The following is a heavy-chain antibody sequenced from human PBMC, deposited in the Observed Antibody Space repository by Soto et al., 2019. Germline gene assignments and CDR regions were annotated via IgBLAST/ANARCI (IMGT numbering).Heavy chain of an antibody. V-gene: IGHV1-69*13. D-gene: IGHD3-10*01. CDR1: GGTFSSYA. CDR2: IIPIFGTA. Sequence: SVKVSCKASGGTFSSYAISWVRQAPGQGLEWMGGIIPIFGTANYAQKFQGRVTITADESTSTAYMELSSLRSEDTAVYYCARGGSGSYYNLYYFDYWGQGTLVTVSS. J-gene: IGHJ4*02. CDR3: ARGGSGSYYNLYYFDY.